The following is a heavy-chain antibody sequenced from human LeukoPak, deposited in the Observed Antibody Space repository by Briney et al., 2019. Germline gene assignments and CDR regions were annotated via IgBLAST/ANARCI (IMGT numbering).Heavy chain of an antibody. CDR1: GGSISSYY. J-gene: IGHJ6*02. CDR3: ARDRKHSGYYYGMDV. V-gene: IGHV4-4*07. Sequence: SETLSLTCTVSGGSISSYYWSWIRQPAGKGLEWIWRIYTSGSTNYNPSLKSRVTMSVDTSKNQFSLKLSSVTAADTAVYYCARDRKHSGYYYGMDVWGQGTTVTVSS. D-gene: IGHD1-26*01. CDR2: IYTSGST.